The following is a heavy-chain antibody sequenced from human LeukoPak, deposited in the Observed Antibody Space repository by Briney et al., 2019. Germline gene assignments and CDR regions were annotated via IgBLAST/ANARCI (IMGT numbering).Heavy chain of an antibody. CDR2: ISYDGNYK. D-gene: IGHD3-10*01. CDR1: GFIFSSYA. CDR3: ARAQEYYYGPEGY. J-gene: IGHJ4*02. V-gene: IGHV3-30*04. Sequence: PGKSLRLPCAASGFIFSSYAMHWVRQAPGKGLEWVALISYDGNYKYYADSVKGRFTISRDNSKNTLYLQMNSLRAEDTAVYYCARAQEYYYGPEGYWGQGTLVTVSS.